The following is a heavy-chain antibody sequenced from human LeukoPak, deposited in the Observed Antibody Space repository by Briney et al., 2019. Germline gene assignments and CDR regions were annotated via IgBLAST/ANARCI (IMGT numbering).Heavy chain of an antibody. J-gene: IGHJ4*02. V-gene: IGHV1-2*02. CDR1: GYTFTGYY. D-gene: IGHD2-15*01. Sequence: VSVKVSCKASGYTFTGYYMHWVRQAPGQGLEWMGWINPNSGGTNYAQEFQGRVTMTRDTSISTAYMELSRLRSDDTAVYYCASSPLLGYCSGGSCLNLDYWGQGTLVTVSS. CDR2: INPNSGGT. CDR3: ASSPLLGYCSGGSCLNLDY.